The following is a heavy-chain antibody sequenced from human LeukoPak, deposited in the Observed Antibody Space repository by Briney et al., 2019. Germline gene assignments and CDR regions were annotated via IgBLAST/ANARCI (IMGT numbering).Heavy chain of an antibody. CDR3: AKGRVSGYDSAFDY. J-gene: IGHJ4*02. D-gene: IGHD5-12*01. CDR2: ISGSGGRT. V-gene: IGHV3-23*01. CDR1: GFTCNSYA. Sequence: GGSLRLSCAASGFTCNSYAMSWVRQAPGQGLEWVSGISGSGGRTYYADSVKGRFTISRDNSKNTLYLQMNSLRAEDTAVYYCAKGRVSGYDSAFDYWGQGTLVTVSS.